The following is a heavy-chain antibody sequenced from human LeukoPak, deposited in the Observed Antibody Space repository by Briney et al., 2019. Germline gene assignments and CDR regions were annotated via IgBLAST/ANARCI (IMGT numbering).Heavy chain of an antibody. CDR1: GGSITGHY. Sequence: PSETLSLTCAVSGGSITGHYWNWIRQTPGMRLEWIGYTSYSRTTIYNSYFKGRATMSIDTSKNQLYLSLTSVTATDTAVYYCAKLGHSDGWYLGAFDIWGQGTTVIVSS. J-gene: IGHJ3*02. D-gene: IGHD6-19*01. V-gene: IGHV4-59*08. CDR3: AKLGHSDGWYLGAFDI. CDR2: TSYSRTT.